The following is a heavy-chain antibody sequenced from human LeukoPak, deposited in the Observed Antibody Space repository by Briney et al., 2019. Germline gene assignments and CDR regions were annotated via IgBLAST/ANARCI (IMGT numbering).Heavy chain of an antibody. V-gene: IGHV3-74*01. CDR3: ARANYDSSGYYYPY. CDR1: GFTFSSYS. CDR2: INSDGSST. D-gene: IGHD3-22*01. J-gene: IGHJ4*02. Sequence: PGGSLRLSCAASGFTFSSYSMNWVRQAPGKGLVWVSRINSDGSSTSYADSVKGRFTISRDNAKNTLYLQMNSLRAEDTAVYYCARANYDSSGYYYPYWGQGTLVTVSS.